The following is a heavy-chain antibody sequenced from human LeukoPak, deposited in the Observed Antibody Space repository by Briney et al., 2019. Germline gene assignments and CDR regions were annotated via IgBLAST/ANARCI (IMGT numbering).Heavy chain of an antibody. CDR2: IYHSGST. V-gene: IGHV4-38-2*02. Sequence: SETLSLTCTVSGYSISSGYYWGWIRQPPGKGLEWIGKIYHSGSTYYNPSLKSRVTISVDTSKNQFSLKLRSVTAADTAVYYCARLMVEHRGWSGELRVFDYWGQGTLVTVSS. D-gene: IGHD3-10*01. CDR1: GYSISSGYY. J-gene: IGHJ4*02. CDR3: ARLMVEHRGWSGELRVFDY.